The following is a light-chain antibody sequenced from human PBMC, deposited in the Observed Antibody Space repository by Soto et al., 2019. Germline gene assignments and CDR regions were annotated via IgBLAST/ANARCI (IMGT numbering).Light chain of an antibody. CDR1: SSNIGGYNV. Sequence: QSVLTQPASVSGSPGQSITISCSGTSSNIGGYNVVSWYQQHPGKAPKVIVYEGINRPSGVADRFSGSTSGSTASLTISGLPAEDEAEYYCCSYVGATTYVFGSGTKVTVL. J-gene: IGLJ1*01. V-gene: IGLV2-23*01. CDR3: CSYVGATTYV. CDR2: EGI.